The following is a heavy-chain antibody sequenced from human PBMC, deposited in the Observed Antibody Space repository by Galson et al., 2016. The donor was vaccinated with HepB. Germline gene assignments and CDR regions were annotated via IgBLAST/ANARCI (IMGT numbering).Heavy chain of an antibody. V-gene: IGHV1-3*01. CDR1: GYTFTTYD. CDR3: ARDLIGNLDV. CDR2: ISASSGNT. Sequence: SVKVSCKASGYTFTTYDMHWVRQSPGQRLEWLGYISASSGNTKYSQNFQGRVTITRDTSARTHYMELSSLTSEDTAVYYCARDLIGNLDVWGQGTTVTVSS. J-gene: IGHJ6*02.